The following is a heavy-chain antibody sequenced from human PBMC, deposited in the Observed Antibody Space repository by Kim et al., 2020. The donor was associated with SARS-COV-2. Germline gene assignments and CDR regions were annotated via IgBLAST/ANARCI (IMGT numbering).Heavy chain of an antibody. Sequence: SETLSLTCTVSGGSVSSGSDYWSWIRQPPGKELEWIGYIYYSGSTNYNPSLKSRVTISVDTSKNQISLKLSSVTAADTAVYYCARTPGAFDIWGQGTMVTVSS. CDR2: IYYSGST. J-gene: IGHJ3*02. V-gene: IGHV4-61*01. CDR1: GGSVSSGSDY. CDR3: ARTPGAFDI.